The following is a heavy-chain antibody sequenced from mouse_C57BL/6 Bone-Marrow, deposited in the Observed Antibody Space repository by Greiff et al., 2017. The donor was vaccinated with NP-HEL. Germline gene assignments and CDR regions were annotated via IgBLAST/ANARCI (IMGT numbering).Heavy chain of an antibody. CDR1: EYEFPSHD. D-gene: IGHD2-5*01. J-gene: IGHJ2*01. Sequence: VQLKESGGGLVQPGESLKLSCESNEYEFPSHDMSWVRKTPEKRLALVAAINSDGGSTYYPDTMERRFIISRDNTKKTLYLQMSSLRSEDTALYYCARRGYSNYATLDYWGQGTTLTVSS. V-gene: IGHV5-2*01. CDR2: INSDGGST. CDR3: ARRGYSNYATLDY.